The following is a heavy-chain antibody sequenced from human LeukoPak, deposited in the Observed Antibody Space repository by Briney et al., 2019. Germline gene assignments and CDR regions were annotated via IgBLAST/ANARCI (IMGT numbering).Heavy chain of an antibody. CDR2: IYHSGST. CDR3: ARRPGVWGSYRYHYFDY. J-gene: IGHJ4*02. Sequence: KASETLSLTCTVSGYSISSGYYWGWIRQPPGKGLEWIGSIYHSGSTYYNPSLKSRVTISVDTSKNQFSLKLSSVTAADTAVYYCARRPGVWGSYRYHYFDYWGQGTLVTVSS. V-gene: IGHV4-38-2*02. D-gene: IGHD3-16*02. CDR1: GYSISSGYY.